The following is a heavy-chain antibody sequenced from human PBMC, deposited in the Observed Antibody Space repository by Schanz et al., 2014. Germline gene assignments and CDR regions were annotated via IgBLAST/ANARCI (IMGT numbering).Heavy chain of an antibody. Sequence: QAQLVESGGGVVQPGRSLRLSCAASGFAFRSYAMHWVRQAPGKGLEWAALISHDGNNKHYVDSVEGRFTISRDTSKNTLYLLLNSLRAEDTAVYYCARPSDSSWYMDVWGKGTTVTVSS. D-gene: IGHD2-21*02. V-gene: IGHV3-30-3*01. CDR3: ARPSDSSWYMDV. J-gene: IGHJ6*03. CDR1: GFAFRSYA. CDR2: ISHDGNNK.